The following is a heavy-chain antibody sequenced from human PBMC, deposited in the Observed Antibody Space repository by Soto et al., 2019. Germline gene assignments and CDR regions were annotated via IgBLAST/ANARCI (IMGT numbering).Heavy chain of an antibody. Sequence: SETLSLTCTVSGASIRSFFWTWIRQPPGRGLEWIGNIYYSVSTNYNPSLKNRVTMSVDTSKNQFFLMLTSVTAADTAVYYCARPSGSYSYYYGMDVWGQGTTVTVSS. CDR3: ARPSGSYSYYYGMDV. D-gene: IGHD1-26*01. V-gene: IGHV4-59*01. J-gene: IGHJ6*02. CDR2: IYYSVST. CDR1: GASIRSFF.